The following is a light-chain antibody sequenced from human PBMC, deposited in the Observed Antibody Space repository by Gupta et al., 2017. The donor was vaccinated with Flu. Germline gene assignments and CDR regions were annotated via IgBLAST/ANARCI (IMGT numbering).Light chain of an antibody. V-gene: IGKV1-39*01. J-gene: IGKJ1*01. CDR3: QQSYCTPGT. Sequence: DIQMTKSPSSLSASVGDRVTITCRASQSISSYLNWYQQKPGKAPKLLIYAASSLQSGAPSRFSGSGSGTDFTITISSLQPEDVATDYCQQSYCTPGTFGQGTKVEIK. CDR2: AAS. CDR1: QSISSY.